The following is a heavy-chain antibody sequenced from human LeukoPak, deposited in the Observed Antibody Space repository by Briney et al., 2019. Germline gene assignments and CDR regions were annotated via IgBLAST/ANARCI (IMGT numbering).Heavy chain of an antibody. CDR2: ISGGGGNT. CDR1: KFAFSSYA. V-gene: IGHV3-23*01. Sequence: TGGSLRLSCAASKFAFSSYAMSWVRQAPGKGLEWVSAISGGGGNTYYADSVKGRFTISRDNSKNTLYLQMNSLRAEDTAVYYCARGAYSSGFRLDYWGQGTLVTVSS. D-gene: IGHD6-19*01. CDR3: ARGAYSSGFRLDY. J-gene: IGHJ4*02.